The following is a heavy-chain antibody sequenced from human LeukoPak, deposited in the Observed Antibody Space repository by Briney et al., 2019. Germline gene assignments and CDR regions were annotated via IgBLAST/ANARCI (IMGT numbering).Heavy chain of an antibody. CDR2: INHSGST. D-gene: IGHD3-22*01. CDR1: GGPFSGYY. CDR3: ARVRSSGY. J-gene: IGHJ4*02. V-gene: IGHV4-34*01. Sequence: SETLSLTCAVYGGPFSGYYWSWIRQPPGKGLEWIGEINHSGSTNYNPSLKSRVTISVDTSKNQFSLKLSSVTAADTAVYYCARVRSSGYWGQGTLVTVSS.